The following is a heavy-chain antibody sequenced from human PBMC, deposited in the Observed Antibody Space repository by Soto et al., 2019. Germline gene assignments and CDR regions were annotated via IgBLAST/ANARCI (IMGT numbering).Heavy chain of an antibody. J-gene: IGHJ4*02. V-gene: IGHV3-23*01. D-gene: IGHD3-22*01. CDR3: AKIDGYFDY. CDR1: GFTFINTG. Sequence: EVQVLQSGGGLVPPGGSLRLSCAGSGFTFINTGMSWVRQAPGQGLEWVSAITGNGDTTYYADSVKGRFTISRDNSKSTLYLQMNSLRAEDTAVDSCAKIDGYFDYWGQGTLVTVSS. CDR2: ITGNGDTT.